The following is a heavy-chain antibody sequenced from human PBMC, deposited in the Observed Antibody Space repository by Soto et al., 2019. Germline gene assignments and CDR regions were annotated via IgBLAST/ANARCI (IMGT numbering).Heavy chain of an antibody. CDR3: ARGTLWGPDYYYRMEV. V-gene: IGHV1-18*04. J-gene: IGHJ6*02. D-gene: IGHD3-10*01. CDR2: ISAYNGNT. CDR1: GYTFTSYG. Sequence: GASVKVSCKASGYTFTSYGISWVRQAPVQGLEWMVCISAYNGNTNYAQKLQGRVTMTTDTSTSTAYMQLRSLRSDETAVYYCARGTLWGPDYYYRMEVWGQGTPVTFSS.